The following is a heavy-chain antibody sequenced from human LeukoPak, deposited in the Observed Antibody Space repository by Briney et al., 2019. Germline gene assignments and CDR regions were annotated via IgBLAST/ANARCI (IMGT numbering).Heavy chain of an antibody. CDR3: ARDLIVGATKLYGMDV. CDR2: ISAYNGNT. D-gene: IGHD1-26*01. CDR1: GYTFTSYG. J-gene: IGHJ6*02. Sequence: GASVKVSCKASGYTFTSYGISWVRQAPGQGLEWMGWISAYNGNTNYAQKLQGRVTMTTDTSTSTAYMELRSLRSDDTAVYYCARDLIVGATKLYGMDVWGQGTTVTVSS. V-gene: IGHV1-18*01.